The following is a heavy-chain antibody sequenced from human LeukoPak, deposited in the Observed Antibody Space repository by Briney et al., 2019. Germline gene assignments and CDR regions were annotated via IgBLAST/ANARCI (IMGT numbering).Heavy chain of an antibody. V-gene: IGHV3-23*01. CDR3: AKGSGSGWYGWFAP. Sequence: GGSLRLSCVASGVAIRNSWMSWVREAPGKGLEGGSSIDASGGATYYADSVKGRFTISRDNSKNTFYLQMNSLRAEDTAVYSCAKGSGSGWYGWFAPWGQGTLVTVSS. CDR2: IDASGGAT. CDR1: GVAIRNSW. J-gene: IGHJ5*02. D-gene: IGHD6-19*01.